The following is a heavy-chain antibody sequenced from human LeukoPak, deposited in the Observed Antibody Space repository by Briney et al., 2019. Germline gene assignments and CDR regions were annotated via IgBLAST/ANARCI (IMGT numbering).Heavy chain of an antibody. CDR3: AKRGMTTIKEGFDY. CDR2: VSSSGGST. V-gene: IGHV3-23*01. J-gene: IGHJ4*02. D-gene: IGHD5-24*01. CDR1: GFTFSSNA. Sequence: GGPLRLSCAASGFTFSSNAMSWVRQAPGKGLQWVSAVSSSGGSTYYADSVKGRFTISRDNSKNTVYLQMNSLRAEDTAVYYCAKRGMTTIKEGFDYWGQGTLVTVSS.